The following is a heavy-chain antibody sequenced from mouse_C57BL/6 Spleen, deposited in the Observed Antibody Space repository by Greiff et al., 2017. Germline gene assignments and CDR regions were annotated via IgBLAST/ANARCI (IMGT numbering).Heavy chain of an antibody. CDR1: GFTFSSYA. D-gene: IGHD2-4*01. CDR3: AREGTYYDYYGYAMDY. V-gene: IGHV5-4*01. Sequence: EVELVESGGGLVKPGGSLKLSCAASGFTFSSYAMSWVRQTPEKRLEWVATISDGGSYTYYPDNVKGRFTISRDNAKNNLYLQMSHLKSEDTAMYYCAREGTYYDYYGYAMDYWGQGTSVTVSS. CDR2: ISDGGSYT. J-gene: IGHJ4*01.